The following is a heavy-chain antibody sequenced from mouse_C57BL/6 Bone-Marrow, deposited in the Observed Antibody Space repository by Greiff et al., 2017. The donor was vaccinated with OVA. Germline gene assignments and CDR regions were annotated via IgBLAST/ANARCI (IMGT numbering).Heavy chain of an antibody. CDR1: GYTFTSYW. CDR3: ARLEDGYGAMDY. Sequence: VQLQQPGAELVKPGASVKLSCKASGYTFTSYWMQWVKQRPGQGLEWIGEIDPSDSYTNYNQKFKGKATLTVDTSSSTAYMQLSSLTSEDSAVYYCARLEDGYGAMDYWGQGTSVTVSS. J-gene: IGHJ4*01. D-gene: IGHD2-2*01. CDR2: IDPSDSYT. V-gene: IGHV1-50*01.